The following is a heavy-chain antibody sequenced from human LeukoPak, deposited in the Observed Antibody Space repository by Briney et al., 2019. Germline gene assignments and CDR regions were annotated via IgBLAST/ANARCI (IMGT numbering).Heavy chain of an antibody. Sequence: SETLSLTCTVSGGSINSYYWSWIRQPPGKGLEWIGYIYTSGSTNYNPSLKSRVAISVDTSKNQFSLKLSSVTAADTAVYYCARHQGDYYDSSGYYPNWFDPWGQGTLVTVSS. D-gene: IGHD3-22*01. CDR1: GGSINSYY. CDR2: IYTSGST. J-gene: IGHJ5*02. CDR3: ARHQGDYYDSSGYYPNWFDP. V-gene: IGHV4-4*09.